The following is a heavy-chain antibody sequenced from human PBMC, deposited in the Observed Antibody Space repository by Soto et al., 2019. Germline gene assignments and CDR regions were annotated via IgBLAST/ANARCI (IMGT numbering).Heavy chain of an antibody. CDR3: AREAVAAATPRY. D-gene: IGHD2-2*01. V-gene: IGHV3-74*01. Sequence: GGSLRLSCAASGFTFSSYWMHWVRQAPGKGLVWVSRINSDGSSTSYADSVKGRFTISRDNAKNTLYLQMNSLRAEDTALYYCAREAVAAATPRYWGQGTLVTVSS. CDR1: GFTFSSYW. J-gene: IGHJ4*02. CDR2: INSDGSST.